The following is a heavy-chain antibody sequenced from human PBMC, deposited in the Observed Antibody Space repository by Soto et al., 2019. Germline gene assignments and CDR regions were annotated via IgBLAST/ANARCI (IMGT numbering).Heavy chain of an antibody. V-gene: IGHV2-5*01. CDR1: GFSLTSIGVA. J-gene: IGHJ5*02. Sequence: QITLKESGPTLVHPTQTLTLTCSFSGFSLTSIGVAVGWIRQPPGKALEWLALIYWNDDTRYSPSLKSRLSIAKDTSKNQVVLTMTNMDPVDTATYYCSPTRRPYRSRLCDPWGQGTLVTVSS. CDR3: SPTRRPYRSRLCDP. D-gene: IGHD6-13*01. CDR2: IYWNDDT.